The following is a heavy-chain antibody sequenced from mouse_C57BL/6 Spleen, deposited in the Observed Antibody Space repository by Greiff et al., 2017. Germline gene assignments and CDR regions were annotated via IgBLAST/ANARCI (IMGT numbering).Heavy chain of an antibody. CDR3: ARDPRAVYYFDY. CDR2: IFPGDGDT. J-gene: IGHJ2*01. D-gene: IGHD3-1*01. V-gene: IGHV1-80*01. CDR1: GYAFSSYW. Sequence: VQLQQSGAELVKPGASVKISCKASGYAFSSYWMNWVKQRPGKGLEWIGQIFPGDGDTNYNGKFKGKATLTADKSSSTAYMQLSSLTSEDSAVYFCARDPRAVYYFDYWGQGTTLTVSS.